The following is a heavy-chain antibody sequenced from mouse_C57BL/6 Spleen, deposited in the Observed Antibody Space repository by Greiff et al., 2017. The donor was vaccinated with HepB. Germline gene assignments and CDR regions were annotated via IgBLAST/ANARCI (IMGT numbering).Heavy chain of an antibody. CDR1: GYTFTDYY. Sequence: VQLQQSGPELVKPGASVKISCKASGYTFTDYYMNWVKQSHGKSLEWIGDINPNNGGTSYNQKFKGKATLTVDKSSSTAYMELRSLTSEDSAVYYCARSYDGYYGRYFDVWGTGTTVTVSS. V-gene: IGHV1-26*01. CDR3: ARSYDGYYGRYFDV. CDR2: INPNNGGT. J-gene: IGHJ1*03. D-gene: IGHD2-3*01.